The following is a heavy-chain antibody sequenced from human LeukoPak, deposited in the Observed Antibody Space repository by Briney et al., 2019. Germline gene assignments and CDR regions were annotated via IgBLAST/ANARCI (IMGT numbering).Heavy chain of an antibody. J-gene: IGHJ5*02. Sequence: ASVKVSCKASGYTFTSYGISWVRQAPGQGLEWMGWISAYNGNTNYAQKLQGRVTMTTDTSTSTAYMELRSLRSDDTAVYYCARSVTLVGALRSTNWFDPWGQGTLVTVSS. CDR3: ARSVTLVGALRSTNWFDP. V-gene: IGHV1-18*01. CDR2: ISAYNGNT. D-gene: IGHD1-26*01. CDR1: GYTFTSYG.